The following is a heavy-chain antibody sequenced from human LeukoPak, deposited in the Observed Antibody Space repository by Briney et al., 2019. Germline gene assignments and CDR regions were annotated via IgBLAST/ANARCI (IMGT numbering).Heavy chain of an antibody. V-gene: IGHV3-23*01. Sequence: GGSLRLSCAVSGITLSNYGMSWVRQAPGKGLECVAGISGSGGGTYYADSVKGRFIISRDNPKNTLYLQMNSLRAEDTAVYFCAKRGVVIRVILVGFHKEAYYFDSWGQGALVTVSS. CDR3: AKRGVVIRVILVGFHKEAYYFDS. CDR1: GITLSNYG. CDR2: ISGSGGGT. D-gene: IGHD3-22*01. J-gene: IGHJ4*02.